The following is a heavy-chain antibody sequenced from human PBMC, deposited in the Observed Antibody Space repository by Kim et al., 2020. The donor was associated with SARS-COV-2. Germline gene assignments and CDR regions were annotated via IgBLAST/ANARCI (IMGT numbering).Heavy chain of an antibody. Sequence: ASVKVSCKASGYTFTSYAMHWVRQAPGQRLEWMGWINAGNGNTKYSQKFQGRVTITRDTSASTAYMELSSLRSEDTAVYYCARGGLLWFGELWGFDYWGQGTLVTVSS. CDR1: GYTFTSYA. CDR3: ARGGLLWFGELWGFDY. V-gene: IGHV1-3*01. D-gene: IGHD3-10*01. CDR2: INAGNGNT. J-gene: IGHJ4*02.